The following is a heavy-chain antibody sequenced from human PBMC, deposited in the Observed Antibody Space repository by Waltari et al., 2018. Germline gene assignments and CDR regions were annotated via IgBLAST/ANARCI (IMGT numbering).Heavy chain of an antibody. CDR2: IYGGGST. Sequence: EVQLLESGGGLVQPGGSLRLSCAASGFTFSSYAMSWVRQAPGKGLGGVSVIYGGGSTYYADSVKGRFTISRDNSKNTLYLQMNSLRAEDTAVYYCAKDSRTSGYWGQGTLVTVSS. CDR3: AKDSRTSGY. D-gene: IGHD3-10*01. V-gene: IGHV3-23*03. J-gene: IGHJ4*02. CDR1: GFTFSSYA.